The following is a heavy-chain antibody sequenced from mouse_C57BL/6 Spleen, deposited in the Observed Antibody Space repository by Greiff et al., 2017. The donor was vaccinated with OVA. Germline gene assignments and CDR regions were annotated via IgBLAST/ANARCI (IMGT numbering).Heavy chain of an antibody. V-gene: IGHV2-6-1*01. Sequence: QVQLKESGPGLVAPSQSLSITCTVSGFSLTSYGVHWVRQPPGKGLEWLVVIWSDGSTTYNSALKSRPSISKDNSKSQVFLKMNSLQTDDTAMYYCARHGDYDWYFDVWGTGTTVTVSS. D-gene: IGHD2-4*01. CDR3: ARHGDYDWYFDV. J-gene: IGHJ1*03. CDR1: GFSLTSYG. CDR2: IWSDGST.